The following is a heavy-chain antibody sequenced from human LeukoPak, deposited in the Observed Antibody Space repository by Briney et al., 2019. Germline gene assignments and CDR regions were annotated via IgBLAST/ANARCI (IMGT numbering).Heavy chain of an antibody. CDR2: INHSGST. V-gene: IGHV4-34*01. J-gene: IGHJ4*01. Sequence: SETLSLTCAVYGGSFSGYYWSWIRQPPGKGLEWMGEINHSGSTNYNPALKSRRTILVDTYKHQFSLKLSSATAEDTAVYYCASRITIFGVVIDDWGQGTLVTVSS. D-gene: IGHD3-3*01. CDR3: ASRITIFGVVIDD. CDR1: GGSFSGYY.